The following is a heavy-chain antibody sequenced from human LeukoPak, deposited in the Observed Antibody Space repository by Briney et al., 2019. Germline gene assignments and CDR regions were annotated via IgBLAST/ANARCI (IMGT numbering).Heavy chain of an antibody. CDR1: GFTVSSNY. J-gene: IGHJ6*03. CDR3: TRVPYGYLGYYYYYMDV. V-gene: IGHV3-66*01. D-gene: IGHD5-18*01. Sequence: GGSLRLSCAASGFTVSSNYMSWVRQAPGKGLEWVSVIYSGGNTYYADSVKGRFTISRDNSKNTLYLQMNSLRAEDTAVHYCTRVPYGYLGYYYYYMDVWGKGTTVTISS. CDR2: IYSGGNT.